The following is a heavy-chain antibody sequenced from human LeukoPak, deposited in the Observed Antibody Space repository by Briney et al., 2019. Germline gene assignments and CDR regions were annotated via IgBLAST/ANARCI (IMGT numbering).Heavy chain of an antibody. J-gene: IGHJ4*02. CDR1: GFTFSSYW. D-gene: IGHD6-13*01. CDR2: IKQDGSEK. CDR3: ASYSSNWYPLRLYYFDY. Sequence: GGSLRLSCAASGFTFSSYWMSWVRQAPGKGLEWVANIKQDGSEKYYVDSVKGRFTISRDNAKNSLYLQMNSLRAEDTAVYYCASYSSNWYPLRLYYFDYWGQGTLVTVSS. V-gene: IGHV3-7*01.